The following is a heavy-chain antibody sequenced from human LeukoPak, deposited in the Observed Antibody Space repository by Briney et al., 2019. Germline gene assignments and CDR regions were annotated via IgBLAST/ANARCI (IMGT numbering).Heavy chain of an antibody. V-gene: IGHV3-21*01. J-gene: IGHJ4*02. CDR1: GFTFSSYN. D-gene: IGHD3-22*01. CDR3: ARGDYYDSSGYITPFDY. Sequence: SGGSLRLSCAASGFTFSSYNMNWVRQAPGKGLEWVSSISTSSIYIYYADSVKGRFTISRDNAKNSLYLQMNSLRAEDTAVYYCARGDYYDSSGYITPFDYWGQGTLVTVSS. CDR2: ISTSSIYI.